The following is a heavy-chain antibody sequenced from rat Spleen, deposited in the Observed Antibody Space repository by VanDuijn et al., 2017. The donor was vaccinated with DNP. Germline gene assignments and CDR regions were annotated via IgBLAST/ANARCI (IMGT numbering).Heavy chain of an antibody. CDR2: ISNSGTI. V-gene: IGHV3-1*01. CDR1: FYSITSSY. J-gene: IGHJ2*01. CDR3: ARWVRYFDS. D-gene: IGHD1-1*01. Sequence: VQLQESGPGLVKPSQSLSLTCYVTFYSITSSYRWNWIRKFPGNKLEWIGHISNSGTITYNPSLKSRISITRETSRNHFFLQLNSVTTEDTATYYCARWVRYFDSWGQGVMVTVSS.